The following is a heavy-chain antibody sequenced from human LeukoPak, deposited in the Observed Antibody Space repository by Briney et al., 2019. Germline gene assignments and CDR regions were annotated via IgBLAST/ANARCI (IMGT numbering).Heavy chain of an antibody. CDR2: TYYRSKWYN. J-gene: IGHJ6*04. CDR1: GDSVSSNSAA. D-gene: IGHD6-13*01. Sequence: SQTLSLTCAFSGDSVSSNSAAWNWIRQSPSRGLEWLGRTYYRSKWYNDYAVSVKSRITINPDTSKNQFSLQLNSVTPEDTAVYYCARTPYSSSWDGYYYYYGMDVWGKGTTVTVSS. V-gene: IGHV6-1*01. CDR3: ARTPYSSSWDGYYYYYGMDV.